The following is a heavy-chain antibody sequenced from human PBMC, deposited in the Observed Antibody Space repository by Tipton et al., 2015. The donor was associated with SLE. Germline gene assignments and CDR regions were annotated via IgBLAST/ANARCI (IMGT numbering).Heavy chain of an antibody. V-gene: IGHV3-23*01. D-gene: IGHD3-22*01. CDR3: AKGPTMIVVVIKGGAEYFQH. J-gene: IGHJ1*01. CDR2: ISGSGGST. Sequence: SLRLSCAASGFTFSSYEMNWVRQAPGKGLEWVSAISGSGGSTYYADSVKGRFTISRDNSKNTLYLQMNSLRAEDTAVYYCAKGPTMIVVVIKGGAEYFQHWGQGTLVTVSS. CDR1: GFTFSSYE.